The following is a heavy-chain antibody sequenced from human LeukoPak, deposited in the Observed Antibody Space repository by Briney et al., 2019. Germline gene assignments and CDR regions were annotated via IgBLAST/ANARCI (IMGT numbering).Heavy chain of an antibody. CDR1: GGSIDITNY. CDR3: ARDLGGCSGGSCPPGWFDP. J-gene: IGHJ5*02. D-gene: IGHD2-15*01. V-gene: IGHV4-31*11. CDR2: IYYSGST. Sequence: SETLSLTCGVSGGSIDITNYWSWVRQAPGKGLEWIGYIYYSGSTYYNPSLKSRVTISVDTSKNQFSLKPSSVTAADTAVYYCARDLGGCSGGSCPPGWFDPWGQGTLVTVSS.